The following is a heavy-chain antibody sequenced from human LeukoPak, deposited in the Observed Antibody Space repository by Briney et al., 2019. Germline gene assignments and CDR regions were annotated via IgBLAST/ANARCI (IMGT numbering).Heavy chain of an antibody. CDR2: FIPILGTA. V-gene: IGHV1-69*04. J-gene: IGHJ4*02. Sequence: GASVKVSCKASGGTFSRYAISWVRQAPGQGLAWMGRFIPILGTANYAQKFQGRVTITADKSTNTAYMELSSLRSEDTAVYYCARAGDYGDYPDYWGQGTLVTVSS. CDR3: ARAGDYGDYPDY. CDR1: GGTFSRYA. D-gene: IGHD4-17*01.